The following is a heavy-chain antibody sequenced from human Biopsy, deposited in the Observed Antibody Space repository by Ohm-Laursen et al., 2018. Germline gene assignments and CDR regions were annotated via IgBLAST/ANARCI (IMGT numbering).Heavy chain of an antibody. CDR1: GDSISNSY. J-gene: IGHJ4*02. CDR2: FYSSGSS. D-gene: IGHD5-18*01. V-gene: IGHV4-4*07. CDR3: AKARTLDTAIDFDY. Sequence: SDTLSLTCIVSGDSISNSYWTWIRQPAGKGLEWIGRFYSSGSSSYNPSLKSRVTTSIDASMNQFSLKLTSVTAADTAVYYCAKARTLDTAIDFDYWGQGTLVTVSS.